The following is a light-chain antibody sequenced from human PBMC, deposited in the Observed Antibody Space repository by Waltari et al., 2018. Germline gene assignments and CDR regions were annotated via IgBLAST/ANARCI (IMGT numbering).Light chain of an antibody. CDR2: EVT. CDR1: SSDVGTYNF. Sequence: QSALTQPPSASGSPGQSATISCTGSSSDVGTYNFVSWYQQHPGKAPKLMIYEVTTRPSGVPDRFSGSKSGNTASLSVSGLQAEDEADYYCTSYAGSDKLLFGGGTKLTVL. V-gene: IGLV2-8*01. CDR3: TSYAGSDKLL. J-gene: IGLJ3*02.